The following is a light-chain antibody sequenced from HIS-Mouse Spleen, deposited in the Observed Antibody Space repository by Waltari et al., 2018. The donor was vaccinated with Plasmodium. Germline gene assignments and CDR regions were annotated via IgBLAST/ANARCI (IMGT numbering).Light chain of an antibody. V-gene: IGLV1-51*01. Sequence: QSVLTQPPSVSAAPGQKVTISCSGSSSNIGNNYVSWYQQLPGTAPQLLIYDNNNRPSGIPDRFSGSKSGTSATLGITGLQTGDEADYYCGTWDSSLSAGVVFGGGTKLTVL. CDR2: DNN. CDR1: SSNIGNNY. J-gene: IGLJ2*01. CDR3: GTWDSSLSAGVV.